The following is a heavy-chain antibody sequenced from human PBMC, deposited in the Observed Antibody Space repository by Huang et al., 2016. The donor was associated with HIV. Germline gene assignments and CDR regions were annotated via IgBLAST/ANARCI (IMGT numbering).Heavy chain of an antibody. J-gene: IGHJ4*02. Sequence: QLQLQESGPGLVKPSETLSLTCTVSGGSISSSSYYWGWIRQPPGKGLEWIGSIYYRGSTYNNPSLKSRVTISVDTSKNQFSLKRSSVTAADTAVYYCRGDIVVVIAATRYYFDYWGQGTLVTVSS. CDR3: RGDIVVVIAATRYYFDY. CDR2: IYYRGST. CDR1: GGSISSSSYY. D-gene: IGHD2-15*01. V-gene: IGHV4-39*01.